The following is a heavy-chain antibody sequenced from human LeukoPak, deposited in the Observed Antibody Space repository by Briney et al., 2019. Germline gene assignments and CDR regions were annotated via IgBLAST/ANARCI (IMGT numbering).Heavy chain of an antibody. CDR1: GVSISSSNSY. CDR3: ARQTGSGLFILP. CDR2: IYYSGNT. D-gene: IGHD3/OR15-3a*01. V-gene: IGHV4-39*01. Sequence: PSETLSLTCTVSGVSISSSNSYWGWIRQPPGKGLEWIGSIYYSGNTYYNASLKSQVSISIDTYKNQLSLKLTSVTAADTAVYYCARQTGSGLFILPGGQGTLVTVSS. J-gene: IGHJ4*02.